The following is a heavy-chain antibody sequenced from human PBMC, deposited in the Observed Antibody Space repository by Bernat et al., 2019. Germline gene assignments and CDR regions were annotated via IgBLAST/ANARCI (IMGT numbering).Heavy chain of an antibody. D-gene: IGHD3-3*01. CDR2: IYSGGST. Sequence: EVQLVESGGGLIQPGGSLRLSCAASGFTVSSNYMSWVRQAPGKGLEWVSVIYSGGSTYYADTVKGRFTISRDKSKNTLYLQMNSLRAGDTAVYYCARESSWEWLFYLDYWGQGTLVTVSS. J-gene: IGHJ4*02. CDR3: ARESSWEWLFYLDY. V-gene: IGHV3-53*01. CDR1: GFTVSSNY.